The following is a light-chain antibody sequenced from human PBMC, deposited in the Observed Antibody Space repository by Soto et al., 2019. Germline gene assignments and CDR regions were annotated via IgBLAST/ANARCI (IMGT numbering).Light chain of an antibody. J-gene: IGKJ1*01. V-gene: IGKV3-20*01. CDR3: QQYSDSPT. CDR2: DAS. Sequence: DIVLTQSPGALSLSSGERATLSCRASQSISRNYVVWYQQKPGQAPRLLIYDASTRATGIPNRYSGSGSGTDFTLTISRLEPEDFAGFYCQQYSDSPTFGQGTKGDIK. CDR1: QSISRNY.